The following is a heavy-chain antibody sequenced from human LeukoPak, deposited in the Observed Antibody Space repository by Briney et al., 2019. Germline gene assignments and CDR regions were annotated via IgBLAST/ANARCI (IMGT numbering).Heavy chain of an antibody. J-gene: IGHJ5*02. D-gene: IGHD3-3*01. V-gene: IGHV3-33*01. Sequence: GGSLRLSCAATGFTFSSYGMHWVRQAPGKGLEGVAVIWYDGSNKYYADSVKGRFIISRYNSKNTLYLQMNSLRAEDTAVYYCARDRFTYYDFWSGSTWFDPWGQGTLVTVSS. CDR2: IWYDGSNK. CDR3: ARDRFTYYDFWSGSTWFDP. CDR1: GFTFSSYG.